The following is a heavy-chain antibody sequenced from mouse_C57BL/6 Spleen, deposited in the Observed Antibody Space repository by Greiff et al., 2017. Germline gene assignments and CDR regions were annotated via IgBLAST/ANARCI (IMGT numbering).Heavy chain of an antibody. D-gene: IGHD1-1*01. Sequence: EVQVVESGPGLVKPSQSLSLTCSVTGYSITSGYYWNWIRQFPGNKLEWMGYISYDGSNNYNPSLKNRISITRDTSKNQFFLKLNSVTTEDTATYYCAREYYGRDYAMDYWGQGTSVTVSS. J-gene: IGHJ4*01. CDR2: ISYDGSN. V-gene: IGHV3-6*01. CDR3: AREYYGRDYAMDY. CDR1: GYSITSGYY.